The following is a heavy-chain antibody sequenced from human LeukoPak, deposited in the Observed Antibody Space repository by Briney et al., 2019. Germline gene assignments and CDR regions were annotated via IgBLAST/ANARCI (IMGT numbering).Heavy chain of an antibody. J-gene: IGHJ6*03. CDR2: IDWNGGST. CDR1: GFTFDEYG. CDR3: ARATTRIAMIRGVDYYYYYMDV. Sequence: GGSLRLPCAASGFTFDEYGMSWVRQAPGKGLEWVSGIDWNGGSTGYADFVKGRFTISRDNVKNFLYLQMNSLRVEDTALYYCARATTRIAMIRGVDYYYYYMDVWGKGTTVTVSS. D-gene: IGHD3-10*01. V-gene: IGHV3-20*04.